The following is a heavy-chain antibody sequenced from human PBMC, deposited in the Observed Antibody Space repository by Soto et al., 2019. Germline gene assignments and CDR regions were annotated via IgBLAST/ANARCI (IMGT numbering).Heavy chain of an antibody. J-gene: IGHJ6*02. Sequence: QITLKESGPTLVKPTQTLTLTCTFSGFSLSTSGVGVAWIRQPPGKALEWLALIHWDDDKRYRPSLETRLTITKDTSKNQVVLTLTNMDSVDTATYYCAYLPCSGGSCYWFSYSGMDVWGQGTTVPVSS. CDR2: IHWDDDK. D-gene: IGHD2-15*01. CDR1: GFSLSTSGVG. V-gene: IGHV2-5*02. CDR3: AYLPCSGGSCYWFSYSGMDV.